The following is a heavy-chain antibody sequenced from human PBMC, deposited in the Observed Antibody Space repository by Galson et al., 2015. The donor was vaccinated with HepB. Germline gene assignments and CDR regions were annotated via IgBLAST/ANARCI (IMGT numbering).Heavy chain of an antibody. CDR2: IWFDGSKT. J-gene: IGHJ4*02. CDR3: ARDGGAASGTWYYFNF. D-gene: IGHD6-13*01. Sequence: RLSCAASGFTFTNYGIHWVRQAPGAGLEWVAVIWFDGSKTNYEESVKGRFSISRADSKNTVTLQMKSLRAEDTAIYYCARDGGAASGTWYYFNFWGQGTLVSVSS. V-gene: IGHV3-33*01. CDR1: GFTFTNYG.